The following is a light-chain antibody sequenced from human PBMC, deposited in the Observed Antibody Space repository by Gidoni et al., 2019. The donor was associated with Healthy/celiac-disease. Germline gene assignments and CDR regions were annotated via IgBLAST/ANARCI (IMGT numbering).Light chain of an antibody. J-gene: IGKJ5*01. CDR2: DAS. V-gene: IGKV3-11*01. Sequence: ETVLTQSPATLSLSPGERATLSCRASQRVSSYLAWYQQKPGQAPRLLIYDASNRATDIPARFSGSGSGTDFTLTISSLEPEDFAVYYCQQRRNWPPITFGQGTRLEIK. CDR3: QQRRNWPPIT. CDR1: QRVSSY.